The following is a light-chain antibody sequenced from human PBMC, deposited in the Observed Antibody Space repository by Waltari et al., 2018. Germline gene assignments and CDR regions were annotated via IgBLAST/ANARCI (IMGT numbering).Light chain of an antibody. CDR2: KAS. V-gene: IGKV1-5*03. Sequence: DIQMTQSPSTLSASVGDRVTITCRASQSISNWLAWYQQKPGKAPNLLIYKASNLQSGVPSRFSGSGSGTEFILTISSLQPDDFATYYCQQYNSSRTFGQGTKVEIK. J-gene: IGKJ1*01. CDR3: QQYNSSRT. CDR1: QSISNW.